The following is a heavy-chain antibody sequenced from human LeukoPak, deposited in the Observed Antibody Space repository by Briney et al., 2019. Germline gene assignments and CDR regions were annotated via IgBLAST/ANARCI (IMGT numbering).Heavy chain of an antibody. CDR1: GGTFSSYA. Sequence: SVKVSCTASGGTFSSYAIGWVRQAPGQGLEWMGGIIPIFGTANYAQKFQGRVTITADESTSTAYMELSSLRSEDTAVYYCAREENYYDSSGAPGYYYGMDVWGQGTTVTVSS. J-gene: IGHJ6*02. CDR3: AREENYYDSSGAPGYYYGMDV. V-gene: IGHV1-69*13. D-gene: IGHD3-22*01. CDR2: IIPIFGTA.